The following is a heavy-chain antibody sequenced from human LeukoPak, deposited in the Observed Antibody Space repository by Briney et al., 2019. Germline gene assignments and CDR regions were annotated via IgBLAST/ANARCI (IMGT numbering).Heavy chain of an antibody. Sequence: MTSGTLSLTCAVYGGSFSGYYWSWIRQPPGKGLEWIGEINHSGSTNYNPSLKSRVTISVDTSKNQFSLKLSSVTAADTAVYYCARGRGAVAASHFDYWGQGALVTVSS. D-gene: IGHD2-15*01. CDR3: ARGRGAVAASHFDY. CDR1: GGSFSGYY. J-gene: IGHJ4*02. V-gene: IGHV4-34*01. CDR2: INHSGST.